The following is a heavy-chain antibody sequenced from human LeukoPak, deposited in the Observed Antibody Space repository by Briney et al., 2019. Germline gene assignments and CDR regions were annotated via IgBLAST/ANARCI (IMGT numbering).Heavy chain of an antibody. D-gene: IGHD5-18*01. CDR1: GFTFSSYG. V-gene: IGHV3-33*01. CDR2: IWYDGSSK. CDR3: ARDRSGGYSYGSAFDI. J-gene: IGHJ3*02. Sequence: GRSLRLSCAASGFTFSSYGMHWVRQAPGKGLEWVAVIWYDGSSKYYADSVKGRFTISRDNSKNTLYLQMNSLRAEDTAVYYCARDRSGGYSYGSAFDIWGQGTMVTVSS.